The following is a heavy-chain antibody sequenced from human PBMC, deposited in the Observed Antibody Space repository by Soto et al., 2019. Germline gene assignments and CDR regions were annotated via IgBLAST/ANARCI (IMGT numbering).Heavy chain of an antibody. J-gene: IGHJ6*02. CDR3: AKDIGGYFDIMKGYQEGQYYYAMDV. D-gene: IGHD3-9*01. CDR1: DLTFGSYA. Sequence: EVQLLESGGGLVQPGGSLRLSCAGSDLTFGSYAMSWVRQAPGKGLECVSGISGSGRNTYYADSVKGRFTISRDNGKNTLYLQMTSLRAEDTAVYYCAKDIGGYFDIMKGYQEGQYYYAMDVWGQGTTVTVSS. V-gene: IGHV3-23*01. CDR2: ISGSGRNT.